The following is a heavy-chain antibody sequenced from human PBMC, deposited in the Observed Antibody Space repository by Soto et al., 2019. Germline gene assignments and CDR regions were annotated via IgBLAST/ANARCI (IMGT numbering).Heavy chain of an antibody. CDR3: ASPNLRGGRAYYFDY. Sequence: QVQLVQSGAEVKKPGSSVKVSCKASGGTFSSYAISWVRQAPGQGLEWMGGIIPIFGTANYAQKFQGRVTITADESMSTAYMELSSLRSEDTAVYYCASPNLRGGRAYYFDYWGQGTLVTVSS. CDR2: IIPIFGTA. CDR1: GGTFSSYA. J-gene: IGHJ4*02. V-gene: IGHV1-69*01. D-gene: IGHD2-15*01.